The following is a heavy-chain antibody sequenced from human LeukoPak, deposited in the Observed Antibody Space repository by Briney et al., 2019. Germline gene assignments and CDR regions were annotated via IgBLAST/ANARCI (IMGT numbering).Heavy chain of an antibody. CDR3: AKDRYGGTILGVVIN. D-gene: IGHD3-3*01. Sequence: GGSLRLSCAASGFTFSSYAMSWVRQAPGKGLEWVSAISGSGGSTFYADSVKGRFTISRDNSKNTLYLQMNSLRAEDTAVYYCAKDRYGGTILGVVINWGQGTLVTVSS. V-gene: IGHV3-23*01. J-gene: IGHJ4*02. CDR1: GFTFSSYA. CDR2: ISGSGGST.